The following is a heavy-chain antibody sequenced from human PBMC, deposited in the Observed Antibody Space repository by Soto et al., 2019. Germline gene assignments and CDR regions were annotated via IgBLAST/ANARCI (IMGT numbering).Heavy chain of an antibody. CDR1: GLTLSNTG. CDR3: AKHCGSRSRLYWFNT. Sequence: ESGGGVVQPGRSLRLSCVASGLTLSNTGMHWVRQAPGKGLEWVAMISHDGSNTYYGDSVKGRFTISRDNSWNTLYLQMHSLTPEETSVYYWAKHCGSRSRLYWFNTRGQGTQVTVSS. V-gene: IGHV3-30*18. D-gene: IGHD2-15*01. J-gene: IGHJ5*02. CDR2: ISHDGSNT.